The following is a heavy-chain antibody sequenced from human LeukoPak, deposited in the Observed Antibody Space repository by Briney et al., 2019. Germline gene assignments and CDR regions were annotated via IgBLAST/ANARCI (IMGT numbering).Heavy chain of an antibody. CDR1: GFTFSSYA. CDR2: ISANGDRT. D-gene: IGHD2-2*01. Sequence: AGGSLRLSCAASGFTFSSYAMSWVRQAPGKGLGWVSTISANGDRTYYADSVKGRFTISRDNSKNTLYLQMNSLRAEDTAVYYCAKVRCSSTSCYPNWFDPWGQGILVTVSS. V-gene: IGHV3-23*01. J-gene: IGHJ5*02. CDR3: AKVRCSSTSCYPNWFDP.